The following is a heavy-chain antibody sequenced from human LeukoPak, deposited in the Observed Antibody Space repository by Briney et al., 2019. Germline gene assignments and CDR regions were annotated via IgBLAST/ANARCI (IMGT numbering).Heavy chain of an antibody. Sequence: GASVKVSCKASGYTFTSYGISWVRQAPGQGLEWMGWISAYNGNTNYAQKLQGRVTMTTDTSTSTAYMELRSLRSDDTAVYYCARARGWLRRDDRYTANLDYWGQGTLVTVSS. V-gene: IGHV1-18*01. CDR1: GYTFTSYG. J-gene: IGHJ4*02. CDR2: ISAYNGNT. D-gene: IGHD5-12*01. CDR3: ARARGWLRRDDRYTANLDY.